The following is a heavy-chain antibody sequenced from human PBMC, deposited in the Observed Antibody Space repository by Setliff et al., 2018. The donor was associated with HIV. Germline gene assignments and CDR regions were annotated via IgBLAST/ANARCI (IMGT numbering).Heavy chain of an antibody. Sequence: ASVKVSCKTSGYSFSSHPIHWVRQAPGHKLEWMGWINPGSGNTQYSQKLQGRITITRDSSASTVYLELSSLRFEDTAVYYCARVYCSGGACYSLNSWGQGALVTVSS. CDR3: ARVYCSGGACYSLNS. J-gene: IGHJ4*02. D-gene: IGHD2-15*01. CDR2: INPGSGNT. CDR1: GYSFSSHP. V-gene: IGHV1-3*01.